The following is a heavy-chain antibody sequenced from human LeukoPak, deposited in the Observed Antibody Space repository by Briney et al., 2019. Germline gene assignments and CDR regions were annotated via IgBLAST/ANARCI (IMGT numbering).Heavy chain of an antibody. V-gene: IGHV4-30-4*01. J-gene: IGHJ4*02. Sequence: KPSQTLSLTCTVSGGSISSGDYYWGWLRQPPGKGLEWNGYVYYSGSTYYNPSLKNRVTISVDTSKNQFSLRLSSVTASDTAVYYCARAAHKYYTYYYDSSGFGLDYWGQRNLATVSS. D-gene: IGHD3-22*01. CDR2: VYYSGST. CDR3: ARAAHKYYTYYYDSSGFGLDY. CDR1: GGSISSGDYY.